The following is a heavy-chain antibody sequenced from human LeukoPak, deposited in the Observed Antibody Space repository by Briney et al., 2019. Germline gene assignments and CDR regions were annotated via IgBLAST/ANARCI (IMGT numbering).Heavy chain of an antibody. CDR1: GFSLSTTGVY. CDR3: AHRRVSDNTDVFDS. V-gene: IGHV2-5*02. D-gene: IGHD2-8*02. CDR2: ISWDDDQ. J-gene: IGHJ4*02. Sequence: SGPTLVKPTQTLTLTCTFSGFSLSTTGVYVGWFRQPPGKALEWLALISWDDDQRYSPSLKSRLTITKDTSKNQVVLTVANMETVDTATYYCAHRRVSDNTDVFDSWGQGVLVTVSS.